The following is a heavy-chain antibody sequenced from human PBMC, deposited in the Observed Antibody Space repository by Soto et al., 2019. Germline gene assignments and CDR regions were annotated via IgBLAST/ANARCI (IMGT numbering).Heavy chain of an antibody. CDR2: ISGSGGST. J-gene: IGHJ4*02. Sequence: GGSLRLSCAASGFTFSSYAMSWVRQAPGKGLEWVSAISGSGGSTYYADSVKGRFTISRDNSKNTLYLQMNSLRAEDTAVYYCAKDRLWFGELLSFDYWGQGTLVTVSS. D-gene: IGHD3-10*01. CDR1: GFTFSSYA. CDR3: AKDRLWFGELLSFDY. V-gene: IGHV3-23*01.